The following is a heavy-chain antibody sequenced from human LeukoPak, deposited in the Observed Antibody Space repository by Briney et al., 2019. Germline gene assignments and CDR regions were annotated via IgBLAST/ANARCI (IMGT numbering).Heavy chain of an antibody. CDR2: ISSSSSYI. V-gene: IGHV3-21*01. J-gene: IGHJ6*04. D-gene: IGHD2-2*01. CDR3: ARETADIVVVPAATYGMDV. CDR1: GFTFSSYA. Sequence: GGSLRLSCAASGFTFSSYAMSWVRQAPGKGLEWVSSISSSSSYIYYAGSVKGRFTISRDNAKNSLYLQMNSLRAEDTAVYYCARETADIVVVPAATYGMDVWGKGTTVTVSS.